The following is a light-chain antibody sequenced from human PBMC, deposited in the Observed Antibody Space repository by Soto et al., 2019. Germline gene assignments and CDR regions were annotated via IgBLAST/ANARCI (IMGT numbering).Light chain of an antibody. CDR1: QSVSCD. CDR2: GAS. CDR3: QQYNDWPPYT. J-gene: IGKJ2*01. Sequence: DIVMTQSPATLSVSPRESATLSCRAGQSVSCDLAWYQQKPGQAPRLLIYGASPRATVIPTRFSGSGSGTEFTLTISSLQSEDFAVYYCQQYNDWPPYTFGQGTRLEIK. V-gene: IGKV3-15*01.